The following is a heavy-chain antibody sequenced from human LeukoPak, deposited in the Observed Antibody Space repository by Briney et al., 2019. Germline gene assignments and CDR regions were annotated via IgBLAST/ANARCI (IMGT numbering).Heavy chain of an antibody. CDR2: ISYDGTNK. D-gene: IGHD3-3*01. CDR1: GFTFSNYD. J-gene: IGHJ4*02. V-gene: IGHV3-30*18. CDR3: AKENDFVY. Sequence: GRSLRRSCAASGFTFSNYDMHWVRQAPGKGLEWVAVISYDGTNKYYADSVKGRFTISRDNSKSTLYLQMNSLRAEDTAVYYCAKENDFVYWGQGTLVTVSS.